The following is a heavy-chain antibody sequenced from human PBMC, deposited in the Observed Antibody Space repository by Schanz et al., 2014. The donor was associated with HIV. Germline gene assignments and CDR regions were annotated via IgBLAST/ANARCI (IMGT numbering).Heavy chain of an antibody. D-gene: IGHD6-13*01. V-gene: IGHV3-23*01. CDR2: VGYGGDNT. CDR1: GFIFSSYA. J-gene: IGHJ6*02. Sequence: EVQLLESGGGLVQPGGSLRLSCAASGFIFSSYAMSWVRLAPGKGLEWVSTVGYGGDNTYYADSVEGRFTISRDNSKNTLYLQMNSLRAEDTAVYYCARDSVAATGTGYYYGMDVWGQGTTVTVSS. CDR3: ARDSVAATGTGYYYGMDV.